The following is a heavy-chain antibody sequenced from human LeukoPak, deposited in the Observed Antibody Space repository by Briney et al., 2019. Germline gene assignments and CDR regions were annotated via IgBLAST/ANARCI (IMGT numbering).Heavy chain of an antibody. V-gene: IGHV3-7*01. J-gene: IGHJ4*02. Sequence: PGGSLRLSCAASGFTFSSYWMSWVRQAPGKGLEWVANIKQDGSEKYYVDSVKGRFTISRDNAKNSLYLQMNSLRAEDTAVYYCARGPRRSSSWLDYWGQGTLVTVSS. CDR2: IKQDGSEK. D-gene: IGHD6-13*01. CDR3: ARGPRRSSSWLDY. CDR1: GFTFSSYW.